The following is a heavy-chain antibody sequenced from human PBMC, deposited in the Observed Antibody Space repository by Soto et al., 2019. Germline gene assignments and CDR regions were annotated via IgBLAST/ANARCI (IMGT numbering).Heavy chain of an antibody. CDR2: ISSRSSYI. D-gene: IGHD6-13*01. J-gene: IGHJ4*02. Sequence: GGSLRLSCVGSGFNFSNYAMNWVRQAPGKGLEWVSSISSRSSYIYYADSLRGRITISRDNAKSSLYLQMSSLRAEDTAIYYCARGPVDVGQQQPNEQYRGKGSLVTVCS. CDR1: GFNFSNYA. V-gene: IGHV3-21*01. CDR3: ARGPVDVGQQQPNEQY.